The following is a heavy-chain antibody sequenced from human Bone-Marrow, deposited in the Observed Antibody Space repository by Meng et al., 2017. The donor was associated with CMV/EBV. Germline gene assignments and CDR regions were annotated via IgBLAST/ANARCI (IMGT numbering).Heavy chain of an antibody. Sequence: GSLRLSCTVSGGSISSSSYYWGWIRQPPGKGLEWIGSIYYSGSTYYNPSLKSRVTISVDTSKNQFSLKLSSVTDADTAVYYCARDPAYCGGDCSPDAFDIWGQGTMVTVSS. D-gene: IGHD2-21*01. CDR3: ARDPAYCGGDCSPDAFDI. CDR1: GGSISSSSYY. J-gene: IGHJ3*02. CDR2: IYYSGST. V-gene: IGHV4-39*07.